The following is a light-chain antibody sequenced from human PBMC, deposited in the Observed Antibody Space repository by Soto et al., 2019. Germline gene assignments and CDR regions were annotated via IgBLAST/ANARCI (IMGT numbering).Light chain of an antibody. CDR1: QSVTSK. V-gene: IGKV3-15*01. CDR3: QQYNNWPYT. CDR2: GAS. Sequence: ETVMTQSPATLSVSPGERATLSCRASQSVTSKLAWYQQKPGQAPRLLIYGASTRATGIPDRFSGSGSGTEFPFPISSLQSEDFAVYYCQQYNNWPYTFGQGTKLEIK. J-gene: IGKJ2*01.